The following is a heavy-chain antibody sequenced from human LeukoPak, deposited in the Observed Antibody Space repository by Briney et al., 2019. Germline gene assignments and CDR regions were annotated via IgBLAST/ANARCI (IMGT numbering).Heavy chain of an antibody. V-gene: IGHV4-39*07. D-gene: IGHD2-15*01. CDR1: GGSISSSSYY. CDR2: IYHSGST. Sequence: SETLSLTCTVSGGSISSSSYYWGWIRQPPGKGLEWIGSIYHSGSTYYNPSLKSRVTISVDTSKNQFSLKLSSVTAADTAVYYCARVVGPNAFDIWGQGTMVTVSS. CDR3: ARVVGPNAFDI. J-gene: IGHJ3*02.